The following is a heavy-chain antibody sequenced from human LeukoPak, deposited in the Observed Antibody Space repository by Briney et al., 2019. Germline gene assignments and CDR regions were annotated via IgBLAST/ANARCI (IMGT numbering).Heavy chain of an antibody. CDR2: ISGSGDAI. D-gene: IGHD3-22*01. J-gene: IGHJ4*02. CDR3: ASLYDSTGFCFDY. V-gene: IGHV3-11*01. Sequence: PGGSLRLSCVASGFRFSDYYMSWIRQTPGKGLELISYISGSGDAIYYTDSVKGRFTISRDNAKNSLYLQLDNLSAEDTAFYYCASLYDSTGFCFDYWGQGALVTVS. CDR1: GFRFSDYY.